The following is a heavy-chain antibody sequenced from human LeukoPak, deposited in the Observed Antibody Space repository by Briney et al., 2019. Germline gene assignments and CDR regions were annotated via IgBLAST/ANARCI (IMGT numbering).Heavy chain of an antibody. J-gene: IGHJ4*02. V-gene: IGHV1-46*01. CDR2: INPDGGST. Sequence: GASVKVSCWASGYTFTSYWIQWVRQAPGQGLEWMGLINPDGGSTAYAHGFQGRVTMTRDTSTSTVYMDFSSLRSEDTALYYCARAPRNSSTMLDYWGQGTLVTVSS. CDR3: ARAPRNSSTMLDY. D-gene: IGHD6-13*01. CDR1: GYTFTSYW.